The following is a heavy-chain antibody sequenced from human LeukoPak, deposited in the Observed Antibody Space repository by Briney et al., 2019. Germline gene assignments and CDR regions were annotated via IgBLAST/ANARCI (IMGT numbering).Heavy chain of an antibody. CDR3: ARHGWRYCSSNSCWDYFDY. V-gene: IGHV4-39*01. Sequence: SETLSLTCTVSGGSISSSSYYWGRLRPPPGQGLEGIRSIYYSGSTYSNPSIKSRVTISVDTYKTQFSLKLSSVTAADTAEYYCARHGWRYCSSNSCWDYFDYWGQGTLVTVSS. J-gene: IGHJ4*02. CDR1: GGSISSSSYY. CDR2: IYYSGST. D-gene: IGHD2-2*01.